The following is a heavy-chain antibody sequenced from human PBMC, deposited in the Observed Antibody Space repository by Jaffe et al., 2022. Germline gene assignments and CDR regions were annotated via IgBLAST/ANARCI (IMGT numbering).Heavy chain of an antibody. Sequence: QVQLVESGGGVVQPGGSLRLSCAASGFTFSSYGMHWVRQAPGKGLEWVAFIRYDGSNKYYADSVKGRFTISRDNSKNTLYLQMNSLRAEDTAVYYCAKDEGGSYYVCAFDIWGQGTMVTVSS. D-gene: IGHD1-26*01. J-gene: IGHJ3*02. V-gene: IGHV3-30*02. CDR2: IRYDGSNK. CDR1: GFTFSSYG. CDR3: AKDEGGSYYVCAFDI.